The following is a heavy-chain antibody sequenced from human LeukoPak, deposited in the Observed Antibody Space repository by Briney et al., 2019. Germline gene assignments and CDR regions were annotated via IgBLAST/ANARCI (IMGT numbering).Heavy chain of an antibody. CDR1: GGSISSSSYY. CDR3: ARGPRPLRYYGSGSYYNGGYFDY. V-gene: IGHV4-39*07. J-gene: IGHJ4*02. CDR2: INHSGST. Sequence: SETLSLTCTVSGGSISSSSYYWSWIRQPPGKGLEWIGEINHSGSTNYNPSLKSRVTISVDTSKNQFSLKLSSVTAADTAVYYCARGPRPLRYYGSGSYYNGGYFDYWGQGTLVTVSS. D-gene: IGHD3-10*01.